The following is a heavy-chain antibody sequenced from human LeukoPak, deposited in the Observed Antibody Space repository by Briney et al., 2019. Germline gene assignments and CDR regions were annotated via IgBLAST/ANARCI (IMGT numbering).Heavy chain of an antibody. D-gene: IGHD3-16*02. CDR1: GFTFSSYA. Sequence: PGGSLRLSCAASGFTFSSYAMSWVRQAPGKGLEWVSAISGSGGSTYYADSVKGRFTISRDNSKNTLYLQMNSLRAEDTAVYYCAKDLSPRLSPRYYFDYWGQGTLVTVSS. CDR2: ISGSGGST. V-gene: IGHV3-23*01. J-gene: IGHJ4*02. CDR3: AKDLSPRLSPRYYFDY.